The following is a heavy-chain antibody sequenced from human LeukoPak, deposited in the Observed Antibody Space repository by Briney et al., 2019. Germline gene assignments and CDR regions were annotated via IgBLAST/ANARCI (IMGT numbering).Heavy chain of an antibody. J-gene: IGHJ4*02. CDR3: AREFSGSNYGFPFDY. CDR2: ISSSSSTI. Sequence: GGSLRLSCAASGFTFSSYSMNWVRQAPGKGLVWVSYISSSSSTIYYADSVKGRFTISRDNAKNSLSLQMNSLRAEDTAVYYCAREFSGSNYGFPFDYWGQGTLVTVSS. CDR1: GFTFSSYS. V-gene: IGHV3-48*01. D-gene: IGHD1-26*01.